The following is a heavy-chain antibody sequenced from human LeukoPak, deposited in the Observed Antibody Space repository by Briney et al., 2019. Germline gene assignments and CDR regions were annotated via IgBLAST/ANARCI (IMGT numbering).Heavy chain of an antibody. Sequence: GASVKVSCKASGYTFTSYGISWVRQAPGKGLEWMGWISGYNGNTNYAQKLQGRDTMTTDTSTSTVYMELRSLRSDDTAVYYCARDLKMGYSSGRYSWGTGSSNDYWGQGTLVTVSS. CDR3: ARDLKMGYSSGRYSWGTGSSNDY. J-gene: IGHJ4*02. D-gene: IGHD6-19*01. CDR2: ISGYNGNT. CDR1: GYTFTSYG. V-gene: IGHV1-18*01.